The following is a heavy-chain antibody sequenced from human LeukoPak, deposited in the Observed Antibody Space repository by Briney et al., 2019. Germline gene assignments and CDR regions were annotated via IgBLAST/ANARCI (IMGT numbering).Heavy chain of an antibody. CDR2: IIPILGIA. CDR1: GGTFSSYA. D-gene: IGHD3-16*01. CDR3: AGVNGGMITFGGVDSWFDP. J-gene: IGHJ5*02. V-gene: IGHV1-69*04. Sequence: SVKVSCKASGGTFSSYAISWVRQAPGQGLEWMGRIIPILGIANYAQKFQGRVTITADKSTSTAYMELSSLRSEDTAVYYCAGVNGGMITFGGVDSWFDPWGQGTLVTVSS.